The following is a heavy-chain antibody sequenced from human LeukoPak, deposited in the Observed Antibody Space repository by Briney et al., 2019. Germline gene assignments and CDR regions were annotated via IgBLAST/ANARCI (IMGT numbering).Heavy chain of an antibody. CDR2: ISSDGSYT. J-gene: IGHJ4*02. CDR3: GRGFGTT. V-gene: IGHV3-74*01. CDR1: DFTFSSNW. D-gene: IGHD1-1*01. Sequence: GGSLRLSCTASDFTFSSNWMYWVRQAPGKGLVWVSRISSDGSYTSYADSVKGQFTISRDNAKNTLYLQMNNLRPEHTAVYYCGRGFGTTWGQGTLVSVSS.